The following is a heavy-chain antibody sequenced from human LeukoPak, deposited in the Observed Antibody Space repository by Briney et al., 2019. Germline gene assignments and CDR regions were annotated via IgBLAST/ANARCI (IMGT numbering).Heavy chain of an antibody. CDR1: GGSISSGGYY. CDR3: ARDGPHYYDTTRVMTAWFAP. CDR2: IYYSGST. V-gene: IGHV4-31*03. J-gene: IGHJ5*02. D-gene: IGHD3-22*01. Sequence: SETLSLTCTVSGGSISSGGYYWSWIRQHPGRGLEWIGHIYYSGSTYYNPSLKSRVTISVDTSKNQFSLKLSSVTAADTAVYYCARDGPHYYDTTRVMTAWFAPWGQGTLVTISS.